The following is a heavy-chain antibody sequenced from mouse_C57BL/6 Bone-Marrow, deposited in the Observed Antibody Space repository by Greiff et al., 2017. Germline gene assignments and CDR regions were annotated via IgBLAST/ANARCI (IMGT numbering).Heavy chain of an antibody. V-gene: IGHV1-81*01. CDR2: IYPRSGNT. CDR3: ARGCLPYCDY. Sequence: VQLQQSGAELARPGASVKLSCKASGYTFTSYGISWVKQRAGQGLEWIGEIYPRSGNTYYNEKFKGKATLTADKSSSTAYMELRSLTSGDSAVYFCARGCLPYCDYWGQGTTLTVSA. CDR1: GYTFTSYG. J-gene: IGHJ2*01. D-gene: IGHD2-1*01.